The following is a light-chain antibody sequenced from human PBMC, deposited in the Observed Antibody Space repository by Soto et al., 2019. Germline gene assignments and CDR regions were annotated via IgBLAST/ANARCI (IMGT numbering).Light chain of an antibody. CDR2: DAS. Sequence: EMVMTQSPATLSVSPGERASLSCRASQSISSKLVWYQQKPGQSPRLLIYDASTRATGVPARFIGSGSGTDFTLTINSLQSEDFAVYYCQGYNNWRRISFGQGTKVDIK. CDR3: QGYNNWRRIS. V-gene: IGKV3-15*01. CDR1: QSISSK. J-gene: IGKJ1*01.